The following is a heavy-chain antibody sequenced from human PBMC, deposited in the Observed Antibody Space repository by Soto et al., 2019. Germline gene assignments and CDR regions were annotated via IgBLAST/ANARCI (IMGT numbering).Heavy chain of an antibody. D-gene: IGHD6-6*01. CDR2: INHSGST. Sequence: SETLSLTCAVYGGSFSGYYWSWIRQPPGKGLEWIGEINHSGSTNYNPSLKSRVTISVDTSKNQFSLKLSSVTAADTAVYYCAREERRSSEGYYYMDVWGKGNTVTVS. V-gene: IGHV4-34*01. CDR1: GGSFSGYY. CDR3: AREERRSSEGYYYMDV. J-gene: IGHJ6*03.